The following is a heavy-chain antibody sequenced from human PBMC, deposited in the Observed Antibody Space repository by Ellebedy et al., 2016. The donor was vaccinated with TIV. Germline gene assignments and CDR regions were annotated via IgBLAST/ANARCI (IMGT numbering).Heavy chain of an antibody. CDR1: GFTFSSYS. J-gene: IGHJ4*02. V-gene: IGHV3-48*02. CDR3: ARDRGAAADPFFDY. Sequence: GESLKISXAASGFTFSSYSMNWVRQAPGKGLEWVSYISSSRSTIYYADSVKGRFTISRDNAKNSLYLQMNSLRDEDTAVYYCARDRGAAADPFFDYWGQGTLVTVSS. D-gene: IGHD6-13*01. CDR2: ISSSRSTI.